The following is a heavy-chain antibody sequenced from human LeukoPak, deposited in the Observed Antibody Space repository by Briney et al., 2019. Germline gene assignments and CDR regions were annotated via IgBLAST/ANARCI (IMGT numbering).Heavy chain of an antibody. D-gene: IGHD3-3*01. CDR3: ARGELDFWSGYPGDV. Sequence: SETLSLTCTVSGGSISSYYWSWLRQPAGKGLEWIGRIYTSGSTNYNHSLKSRVTLSVDRSKNQLSLKLSPVTAADTAVYYCARGELDFWSGYPGDVCGQGTTVTVSS. J-gene: IGHJ6*02. CDR2: IYTSGST. V-gene: IGHV4-4*07. CDR1: GGSISSYY.